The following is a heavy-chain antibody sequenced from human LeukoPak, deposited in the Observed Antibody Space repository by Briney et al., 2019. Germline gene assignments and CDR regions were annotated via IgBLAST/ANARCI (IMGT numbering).Heavy chain of an antibody. CDR3: AELGITMIGGV. Sequence: GGSLRLSCAASGFTFSDYTINWVRQAPGKGLEWVSYISSSGSTIYYADSVKGRFTISRDNAKNSLYLQMNSLRAEDTAVYYCAELGITMIGGVWGKGTTVTISS. D-gene: IGHD3-10*02. V-gene: IGHV3-48*03. CDR1: GFTFSDYT. CDR2: ISSSGSTI. J-gene: IGHJ6*04.